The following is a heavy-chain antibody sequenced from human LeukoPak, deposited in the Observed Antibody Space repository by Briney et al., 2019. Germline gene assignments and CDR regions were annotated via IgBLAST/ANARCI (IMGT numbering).Heavy chain of an antibody. D-gene: IGHD3-22*01. CDR2: IYYSGST. CDR1: GGSISSGDYY. Sequence: PSQTLSLTCTVSGGSISSGDYYWSWIRQPPGKGLEWIGYIYYSGSTYYNPSLKSRVTISVDTSKNQFSLKPSSVTAADTAVYYCARDGFRYYYDSSGYDYWGQGTLVTISS. V-gene: IGHV4-30-4*08. CDR3: ARDGFRYYYDSSGYDY. J-gene: IGHJ4*02.